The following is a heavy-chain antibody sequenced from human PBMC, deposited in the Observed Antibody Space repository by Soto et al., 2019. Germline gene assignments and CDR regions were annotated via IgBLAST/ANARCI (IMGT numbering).Heavy chain of an antibody. CDR1: GYTFTSYY. J-gene: IGHJ3*02. CDR2: INPSGGSK. Sequence: QVQLVQSGAEVKKPGASVKVSCKASGYTFTSYYMHWVRQATGQGLEWMGIINPSGGSKSYAQNFQVRVTMTRDTSTSTVYMELSRLRSEATAVYYCARDLRFLEWLPGQGAFDIWGQGTMVTVSS. V-gene: IGHV1-46*01. D-gene: IGHD3-3*01. CDR3: ARDLRFLEWLPGQGAFDI.